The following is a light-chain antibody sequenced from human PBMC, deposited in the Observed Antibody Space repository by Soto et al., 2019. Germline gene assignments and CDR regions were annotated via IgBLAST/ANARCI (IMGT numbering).Light chain of an antibody. CDR3: HQYDNAPFT. J-gene: IGKJ3*01. CDR1: QSLSSNY. Sequence: PGERATLSCRASQSLSSNYLAWYQQRPGQSPRLLVYGASSRATGIPDRFSGSGFGTDFALTISRLEPEDSAVYYCHQYDNAPFTFGPGTRVGI. CDR2: GAS. V-gene: IGKV3-20*01.